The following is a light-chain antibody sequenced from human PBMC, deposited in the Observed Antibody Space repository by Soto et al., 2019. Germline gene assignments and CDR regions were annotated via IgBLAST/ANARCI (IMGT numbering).Light chain of an antibody. CDR1: QDMGTF. CDR2: AAS. J-gene: IGKJ3*01. V-gene: IGKV1-27*01. CDR3: QKYSSVPV. Sequence: DSQMTQSPTSLSASVGDRVTITCQASQDMGTFVAWYQQKPGKAPKLLIYAASTLQSGVPSRFSGSGSGTDFTLTINSLQPEDVATYSCQKYSSVPVFGPGTKVEIK.